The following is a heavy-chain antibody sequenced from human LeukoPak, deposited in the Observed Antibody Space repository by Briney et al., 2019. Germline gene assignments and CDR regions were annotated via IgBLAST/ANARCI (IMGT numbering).Heavy chain of an antibody. CDR3: ARDRLSLGAFDI. J-gene: IGHJ3*02. Sequence: SETLSLTCTVSGGSISSYYWAWIRQPPGKGLEWIGNIYHSESTYYNPSLKSRVTISLDTSKNQFSLRLSSLTAADTAVYYCARDRLSLGAFDIWGQGTMVTVSS. CDR1: GGSISSYY. V-gene: IGHV4-59*12. CDR2: IYHSEST. D-gene: IGHD7-27*01.